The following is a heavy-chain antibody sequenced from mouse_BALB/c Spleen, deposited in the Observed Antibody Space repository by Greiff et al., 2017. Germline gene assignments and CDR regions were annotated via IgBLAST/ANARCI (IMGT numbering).Heavy chain of an antibody. CDR3: ARSVITTPFYAMDY. V-gene: IGHV5-17*02. D-gene: IGHD2-4*01. Sequence: EVMLVESGGGLVQPGGSRKLSCAASGFTFSSFGMHWVRQAPEKGLEWVAYISSGSSAIYYADTVKGRFTISRDNPKNTLFLQMTSLRSEDTAMYYCARSVITTPFYAMDYWGQGTSVTVSS. J-gene: IGHJ4*01. CDR2: ISSGSSAI. CDR1: GFTFSSFG.